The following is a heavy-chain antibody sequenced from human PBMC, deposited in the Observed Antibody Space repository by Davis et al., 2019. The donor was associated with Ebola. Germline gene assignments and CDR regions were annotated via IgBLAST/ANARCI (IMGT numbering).Heavy chain of an antibody. D-gene: IGHD3-3*01. CDR3: ARGGKVTLRFLEWLLSSPDY. CDR1: GYTFTSYD. Sequence: ASVKVSCKASGYTFTSYDINWVRQATGQGLEWMGWMNPNSGNTGYAQKFQGRVTMTRNTSISTAYMELSSLRSEDTAVYYCARGGKVTLRFLEWLLSSPDYWGQGTLVTVSS. J-gene: IGHJ4*02. V-gene: IGHV1-8*01. CDR2: MNPNSGNT.